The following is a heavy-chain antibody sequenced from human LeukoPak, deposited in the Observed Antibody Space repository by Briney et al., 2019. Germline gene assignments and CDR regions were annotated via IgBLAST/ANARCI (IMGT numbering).Heavy chain of an antibody. V-gene: IGHV3-7*01. D-gene: IGHD2/OR15-2a*01. CDR2: INQEASRT. CDR1: GFTFRSYW. Sequence: GGSLRLSCAASGFTFRSYWMSWVRQAPGKGLEWLGHINQEASRTDHADSVKGRFTISRDNSRNLLYLHMSSLRAEDAAVYYCAKYLSRAFDSWGQGILVSVSS. CDR3: AKYLSRAFDS. J-gene: IGHJ4*02.